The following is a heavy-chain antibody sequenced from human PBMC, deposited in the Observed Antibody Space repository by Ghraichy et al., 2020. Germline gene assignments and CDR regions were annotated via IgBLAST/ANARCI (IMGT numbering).Heavy chain of an antibody. D-gene: IGHD2-2*02. CDR3: ARKDIVVVPAAIGGGSWFDP. Sequence: SETLSLTCTVSGGSVSSGSYYWSWIRQPPGKGLEWIGYIYYSGSTNYNPSLKSRVTISVDTSKNQFSLKLSSVTAADTAVYYCARKDIVVVPAAIGGGSWFDPWGQGTLVTVSS. CDR2: IYYSGST. CDR1: GGSVSSGSYY. J-gene: IGHJ5*02. V-gene: IGHV4-61*01.